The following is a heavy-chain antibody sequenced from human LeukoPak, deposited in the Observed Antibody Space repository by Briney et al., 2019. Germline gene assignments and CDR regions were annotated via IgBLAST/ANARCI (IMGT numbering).Heavy chain of an antibody. CDR2: IRYDGSNK. D-gene: IGHD1-26*01. V-gene: IGHV3-30*02. CDR1: GFTFSSYG. CDR3: AKDEGSSPHYSGSYYGWFDP. Sequence: PGGSLRLSCAASGFTFSSYGMHWVRQAPGKGLEWVAFIRYDGSNKYYADSVKGRFTISRDNSKNTLYLQMNSLRAEDTAVYYCAKDEGSSPHYSGSYYGWFDPWGQGTLVTVSS. J-gene: IGHJ5*02.